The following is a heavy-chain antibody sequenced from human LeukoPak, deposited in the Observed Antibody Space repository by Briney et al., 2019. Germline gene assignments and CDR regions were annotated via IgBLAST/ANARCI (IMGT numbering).Heavy chain of an antibody. D-gene: IGHD5-18*01. Sequence: GGSLRLSCAASGFTFSSYGMHWVRQAPGKGLEWVANIKQDGSEKYYVDSVKGRFTISRDNAKNSLYLQMNSLRAEDTAVYYCARETDTAMVPPFDYWGQGTLVTVSS. CDR2: IKQDGSEK. CDR1: GFTFSSYG. J-gene: IGHJ4*02. CDR3: ARETDTAMVPPFDY. V-gene: IGHV3-7*01.